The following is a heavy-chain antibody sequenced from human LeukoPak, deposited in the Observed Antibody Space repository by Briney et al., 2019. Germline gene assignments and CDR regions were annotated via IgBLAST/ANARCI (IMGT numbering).Heavy chain of an antibody. CDR1: GYRFTDYY. CDR2: VSPDSGGT. Sequence: ASVKVSCKASGYRFTDYYVHWVRQAPGQGLEGMGRVSPDSGGTNYAQKFQGRVTMTTDTTISTAYMELSRLRSDDTAVYYCASGLNSRSTSCWGQGTRVTVSS. J-gene: IGHJ4*02. CDR3: ASGLNSRSTSC. D-gene: IGHD6-13*01. V-gene: IGHV1-2*02.